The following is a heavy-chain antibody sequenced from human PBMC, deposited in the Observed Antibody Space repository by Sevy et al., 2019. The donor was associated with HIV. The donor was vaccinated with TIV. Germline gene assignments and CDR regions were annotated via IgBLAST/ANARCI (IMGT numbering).Heavy chain of an antibody. CDR1: GFTFSSYS. CDR2: ISGSSNTK. J-gene: IGHJ4*02. D-gene: IGHD6-13*01. V-gene: IGHV3-48*01. CDR3: ARDPVQLVGNYFDY. Sequence: GGSLRLSCAASGFTFSSYSMNWVRQAPGKGLEWVSYISGSSNTKYYADSVKGRFTISRDNAKNSRYLQMNSMRAEDTAVYYCARDPVQLVGNYFDYWGQGTPVTVSS.